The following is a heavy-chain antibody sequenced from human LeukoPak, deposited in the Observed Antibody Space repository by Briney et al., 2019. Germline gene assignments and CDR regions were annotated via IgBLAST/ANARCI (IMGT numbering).Heavy chain of an antibody. V-gene: IGHV1-46*01. CDR1: GYTFTSYY. J-gene: IGHJ4*02. D-gene: IGHD3-22*01. CDR2: INPSGGST. CDR3: ARGAYDSTGYYYFDY. Sequence: ASVKVSCKASGYTFTSYYMYWVRQAPGQGLEWMGIINPSGGSTSYAQKFQGRVTMTRDTSTSTVYMELSSLRSEDTAVYYCARGAYDSTGYYYFDYWGQGTLVTASS.